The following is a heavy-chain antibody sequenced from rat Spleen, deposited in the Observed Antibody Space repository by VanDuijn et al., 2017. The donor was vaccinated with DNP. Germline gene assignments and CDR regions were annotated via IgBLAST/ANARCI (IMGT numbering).Heavy chain of an antibody. J-gene: IGHJ3*01. Sequence: EVQLVESGGGLVQPGRSLKLSCAASGFTFSDYNMAWVRQAPKKGLEWVATIIYGGSRTQYRDSVKGRFTISRDNAKTTLYLQMDSLRSEDTATYYCASGFGWFAYWGQGTLVTVSS. CDR3: ASGFGWFAY. V-gene: IGHV5S10*01. CDR2: IIYGGSRT. CDR1: GFTFSDYN. D-gene: IGHD4-1*01.